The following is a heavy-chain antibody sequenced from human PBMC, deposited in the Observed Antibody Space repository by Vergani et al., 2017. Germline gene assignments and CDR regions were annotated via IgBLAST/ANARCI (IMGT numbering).Heavy chain of an antibody. D-gene: IGHD3-10*01. V-gene: IGHV3-23*01. Sequence: EVQLLESGGGLVQPGGSLRLSCAASGFTFSSYAMSWVRQAPGKGLEWVSAISGSGGSTYYADSVKGRFTISGDNSKNSLYLQMNSLRAEDTAVYYCARGKTYYYGSGSYCYFDYWGQGTLVTVSS. CDR1: GFTFSSYA. CDR3: ARGKTYYYGSGSYCYFDY. CDR2: ISGSGGST. J-gene: IGHJ4*02.